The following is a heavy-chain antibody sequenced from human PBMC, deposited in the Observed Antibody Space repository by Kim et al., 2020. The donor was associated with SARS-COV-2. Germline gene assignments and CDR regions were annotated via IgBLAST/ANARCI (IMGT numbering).Heavy chain of an antibody. CDR2: IKSKTDGGTT. CDR3: TTDGHLTYYYDSSGYFGNDY. CDR1: GFTFSNAW. J-gene: IGHJ4*02. V-gene: IGHV3-15*01. D-gene: IGHD3-22*01. Sequence: GGSLRLSCAASGFTFSNAWMSWVRQAPGKGLEWVGRIKSKTDGGTTDYAAPVKGRFTISRDDSKNTLYLQMNSLKTEDTAVYYCTTDGHLTYYYDSSGYFGNDYWGQGTLVTVSS.